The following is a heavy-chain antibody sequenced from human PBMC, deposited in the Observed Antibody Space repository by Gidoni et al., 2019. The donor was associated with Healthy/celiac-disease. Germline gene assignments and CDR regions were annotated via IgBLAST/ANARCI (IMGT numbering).Heavy chain of an antibody. CDR1: GFTFSSYS. CDR3: ARETLYGDYDKKRYMDV. CDR2: ISSSSSNI. J-gene: IGHJ6*03. Sequence: EVQLVESGGGLVKPGGSLRLSCAASGFTFSSYSMNWVRQAPGKGLEGVSSISSSSSNIYYAASVKGRFTISTGNNTNSLYLQMNSLRAEDTAVYYCARETLYGDYDKKRYMDVWGKGTTVTVSS. V-gene: IGHV3-21*01. D-gene: IGHD4-17*01.